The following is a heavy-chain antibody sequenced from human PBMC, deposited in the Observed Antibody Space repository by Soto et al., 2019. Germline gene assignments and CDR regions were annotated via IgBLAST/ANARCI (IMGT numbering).Heavy chain of an antibody. V-gene: IGHV5-51*01. J-gene: IGHJ6*01. D-gene: IGHD2-8*02. CDR1: GFTFSNHW. CDR2: IYGGDSDT. CDR3: TGRLGYCTGETCLDV. Sequence: GESLKISCKGFGFTFSNHWIAWVRHMPGRGLEWMGIIYGGDSDTSYSPSFQGQVTISVDKSISTVYLQWRRLKASDSAFFFCTGRLGYCTGETCLDVGGGGPTVPVSS.